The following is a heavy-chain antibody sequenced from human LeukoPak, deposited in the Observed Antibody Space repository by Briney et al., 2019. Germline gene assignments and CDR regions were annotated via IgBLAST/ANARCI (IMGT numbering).Heavy chain of an antibody. CDR1: GYTFTSYN. Sequence: ASVKVSCKASGYTFTSYNMHWVRQAPGQGLEWMGIINPSDGTTNYAQTFQGRVTITTDESTSTAYMELSSLRSEDTAVYYCARFSLNYYYMDVWGKGTTVTVSS. CDR3: ARFSLNYYYMDV. J-gene: IGHJ6*03. V-gene: IGHV1-46*01. CDR2: INPSDGTT.